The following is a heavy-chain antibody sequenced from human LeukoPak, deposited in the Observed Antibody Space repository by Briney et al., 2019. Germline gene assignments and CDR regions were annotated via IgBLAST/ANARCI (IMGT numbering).Heavy chain of an antibody. CDR3: AHREHSSSWYRGYYFDY. Sequence: SETLSLTCAAYGGSFSVYYWSWVRQPPGKGLEWIGGIYYSGSTYYSPSLKSRVTISVDTSKNQFSLKLSSVTAADTAVYYCAHREHSSSWYRGYYFDYWGQGTLVTVSS. CDR2: IYYSGST. D-gene: IGHD6-13*01. J-gene: IGHJ4*02. V-gene: IGHV4-34*01. CDR1: GGSFSVYY.